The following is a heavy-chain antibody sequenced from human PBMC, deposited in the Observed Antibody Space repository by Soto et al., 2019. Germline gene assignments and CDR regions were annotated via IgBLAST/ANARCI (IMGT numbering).Heavy chain of an antibody. V-gene: IGHV4-34*01. Sequence: SETLSLTCAVYGGSFSGYYWSWIRQPPGKGLEWIGEINHSGSTNYNPSLKSRVTISVDTSKNQFSLKLSSVTAADTAVYYCALNSSIAARWGWFDPWGQGTLVTVSS. CDR2: INHSGST. D-gene: IGHD6-6*01. CDR1: GGSFSGYY. CDR3: ALNSSIAARWGWFDP. J-gene: IGHJ5*02.